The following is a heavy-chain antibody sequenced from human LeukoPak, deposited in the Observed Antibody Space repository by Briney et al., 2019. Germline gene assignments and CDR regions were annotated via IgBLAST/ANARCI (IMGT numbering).Heavy chain of an antibody. D-gene: IGHD5-18*01. CDR2: IYHSGST. CDR3: ARIEDVTRGYNHAYYFDY. Sequence: SQTLSLTCAVSGGSISSGGYSWSWIRQPPGKGLEWIGYIYHSGSTYYNPSLKSRVTMSIDTSKKQFSLKLRTATAADTAVYYCARIEDVTRGYNHAYYFDYWGQGTLVTVSS. CDR1: GGSISSGGYS. V-gene: IGHV4-30-2*01. J-gene: IGHJ4*02.